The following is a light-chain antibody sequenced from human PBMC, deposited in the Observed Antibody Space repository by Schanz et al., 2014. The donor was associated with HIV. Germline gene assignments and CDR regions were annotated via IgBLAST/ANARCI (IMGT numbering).Light chain of an antibody. CDR2: DNN. Sequence: QSVLTQPPSVSAAPGQRVTISCSGSAFNIGHYSVSWYQQFPGTVPKLLIYDNNERPSDIPDRFSGSKTGTSATLVIIGLQTGDEADYYCAAWDDSLNGFYVFGTGTKLTVL. CDR3: AAWDDSLNGFYV. V-gene: IGLV1-51*01. J-gene: IGLJ1*01. CDR1: AFNIGHYS.